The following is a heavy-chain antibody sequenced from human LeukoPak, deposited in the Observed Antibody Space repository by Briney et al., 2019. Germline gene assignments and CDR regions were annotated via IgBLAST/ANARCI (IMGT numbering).Heavy chain of an antibody. V-gene: IGHV1-69*04. CDR3: ASNLDYGDPQGY. J-gene: IGHJ4*02. CDR2: IIPILGIA. D-gene: IGHD4-17*01. CDR1: GGTFSSYA. Sequence: GASVKVSCKASGGTFSSYAISWVRQAPGQGLEWMGRIIPILGIANYAQKFQGRVTITADKSTSTAYMELSSLRSEDTAVYYCASNLDYGDPQGYWGQGTLVSVSS.